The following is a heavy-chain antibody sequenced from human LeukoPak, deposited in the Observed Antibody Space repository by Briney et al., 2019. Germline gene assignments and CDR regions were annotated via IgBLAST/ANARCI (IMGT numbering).Heavy chain of an antibody. J-gene: IGHJ4*02. CDR1: GGPISSGDYY. D-gene: IGHD3-10*01. CDR2: IYYSGTT. CDR3: ARGPYGSGSYY. Sequence: SETLSLTCTVSGGPISSGDYYWSWIRQPPGKGLEWIGYIYYSGTTYYNPSLKSRVTISVDTSKNQFSLKLTSVTAADTAVYFCARGPYGSGSYYWGQGTLVTVSS. V-gene: IGHV4-30-4*01.